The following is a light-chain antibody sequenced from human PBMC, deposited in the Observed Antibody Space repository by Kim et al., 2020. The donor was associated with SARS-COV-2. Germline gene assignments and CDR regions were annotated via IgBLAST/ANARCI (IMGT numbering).Light chain of an antibody. Sequence: SYELTQPPSVSVSLGQMARITCSGEALPKKYAYWYQQKPGQFPVLVIYKDSERPSGIPERFSGSSSGTIVTLTISGVQAEDEADYYCLSADSSGTYGAFGGGTKVTVL. J-gene: IGLJ2*01. CDR1: ALPKKY. CDR2: KDS. V-gene: IGLV3-16*01. CDR3: LSADSSGTYGA.